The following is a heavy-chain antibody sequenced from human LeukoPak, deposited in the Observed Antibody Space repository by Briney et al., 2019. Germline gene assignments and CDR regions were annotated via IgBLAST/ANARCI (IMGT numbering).Heavy chain of an antibody. CDR1: DYSITSGYY. D-gene: IGHD3-10*01. V-gene: IGHV4-38-2*02. CDR2: IYHSGSA. Sequence: TSETLSLTCTVSDYSITSGYYWGWIRQPPGKGLVWIGSIYHSGSAYNNPSLKSRVTMSVDTSKNQFSLKLSSVTAADTAMYYCARDGPGSGSYYNVLITPRTIETDDAFDIWGQGTMVTVSS. J-gene: IGHJ3*02. CDR3: ARDGPGSGSYYNVLITPRTIETDDAFDI.